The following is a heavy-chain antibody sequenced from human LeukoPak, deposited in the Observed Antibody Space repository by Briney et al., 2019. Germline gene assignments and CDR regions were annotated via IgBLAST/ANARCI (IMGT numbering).Heavy chain of an antibody. J-gene: IGHJ4*02. Sequence: GASVKVSCKASGYTFTGYYMHWVRQAPGQGLEWMGWINPNSGGTNYAQKFQGRVTMTRDTSISTAYMELSRLRSDDTAVYYCARGDIVVVPAAMAGGDYWGQGTLLTVSS. D-gene: IGHD2-2*01. CDR1: GYTFTGYY. CDR3: ARGDIVVVPAAMAGGDY. CDR2: INPNSGGT. V-gene: IGHV1-2*02.